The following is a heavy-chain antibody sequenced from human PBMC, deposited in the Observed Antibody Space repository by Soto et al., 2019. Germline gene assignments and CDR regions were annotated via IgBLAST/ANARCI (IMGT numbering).Heavy chain of an antibody. CDR1: GGTFDNYA. D-gene: IGHD3-22*01. V-gene: IGHV1-69*12. CDR2: IIPMLDSV. Sequence: QVQLVQSGAEVRKPGSPVKVSCKASGGTFDNYAITWVRQAPGQGLEWMGGIIPMLDSVNYAEKFQDRVTIIADEFTGTAYMEVSSLKSEDTAVYYCARTYHHDSGGQTYFYYGIDVWGQGTTVTVSS. J-gene: IGHJ6*02. CDR3: ARTYHHDSGGQTYFYYGIDV.